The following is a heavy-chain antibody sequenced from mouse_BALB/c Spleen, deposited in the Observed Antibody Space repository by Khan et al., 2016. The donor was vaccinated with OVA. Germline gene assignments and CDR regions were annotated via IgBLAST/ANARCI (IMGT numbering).Heavy chain of an antibody. D-gene: IGHD2-4*01. J-gene: IGHJ3*01. V-gene: IGHV2-2*02. CDR3: ARNYDYDEGLAY. CDR1: GFSLPTYG. Sequence: QMQLEESGPGLVQPSQSLSITCTVSGFSLPTYGVHWVRQSPGKGLEWLGVIWSGGSTDYNAAFISRLSISKDSSKSQVFFKMNSLQVNDTAIYYCARNYDYDEGLAYWGQGTLVTVSA. CDR2: IWSGGST.